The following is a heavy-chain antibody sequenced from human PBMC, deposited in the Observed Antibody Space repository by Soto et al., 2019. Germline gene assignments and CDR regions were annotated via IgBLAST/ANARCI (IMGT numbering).Heavy chain of an antibody. CDR3: ARSSTLTTDLDY. CDR1: GGTFSSYA. D-gene: IGHD4-17*01. V-gene: IGHV1-69*13. J-gene: IGHJ4*02. CDR2: IIPIFGTA. Sequence: SVKVSCKASGGTFSSYAISWVRQAPGQGLEWMGGIIPIFGTANYAQKFQGRVTITADESTSTAYMELRSLRSDDTAVYYCARSSTLTTDLDYWGQGTLVTVSS.